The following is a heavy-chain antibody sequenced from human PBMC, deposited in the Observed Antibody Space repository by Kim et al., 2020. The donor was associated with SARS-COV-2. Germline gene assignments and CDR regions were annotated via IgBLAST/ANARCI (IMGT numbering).Heavy chain of an antibody. CDR3: ATLILTGNDAFDI. J-gene: IGHJ3*02. V-gene: IGHV1-8*01. Sequence: YTQEVQSKFTMTRNTSRSTAYMELSSLRSEDTAVYYCATLILTGNDAFDIWGQGTMVTVSS. D-gene: IGHD3-9*01.